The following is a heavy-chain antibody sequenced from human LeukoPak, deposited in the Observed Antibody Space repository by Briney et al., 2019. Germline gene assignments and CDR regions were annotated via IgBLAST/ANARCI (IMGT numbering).Heavy chain of an antibody. V-gene: IGHV4-59*11. J-gene: IGHJ4*02. Sequence: PSETLSLTCTVSGGSISSHYWSWIRQPPGKGLEWIGYIYYSGSTNYNPSLKSRVTISVDTSKNQFSLKLSSVTAADTAVYYCARGWSRQPYFDYWGQGTLVTVSS. CDR2: IYYSGST. CDR3: ARGWSRQPYFDY. D-gene: IGHD1-26*01. CDR1: GGSISSHY.